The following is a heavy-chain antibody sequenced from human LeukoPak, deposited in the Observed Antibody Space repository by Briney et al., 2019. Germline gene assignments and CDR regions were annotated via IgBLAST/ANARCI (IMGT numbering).Heavy chain of an antibody. CDR3: AKDGNIDPDMVREYYFDY. CDR2: ISWNSGSI. V-gene: IGHV3-9*01. CDR1: GFTFDDYA. D-gene: IGHD3-10*01. J-gene: IGHJ4*02. Sequence: GRSLRLSCAASGFTFDDYAMHWVRQAPGKGLEWVSGISWNSGSICYGDSVNGRFTIARDNDKNSLYLQMNSLRAEDTALYYCAKDGNIDPDMVREYYFDYWGQGTLVTVSS.